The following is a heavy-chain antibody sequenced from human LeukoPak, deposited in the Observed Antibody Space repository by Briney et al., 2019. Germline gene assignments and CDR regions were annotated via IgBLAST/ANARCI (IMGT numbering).Heavy chain of an antibody. D-gene: IGHD1-26*01. CDR2: ISGSGGST. CDR3: AKVGGRSGSYREEYYFDY. Sequence: GGSLRLSCAASGFTFSSYAMSWVRQAPGKGLEWVSAISGSGGSTYYADSVKGRFTISRDNSKNTLYLQTNSLRAEDTAVYYWAKVGGRSGSYREEYYFDYWGQGTLVTVSS. V-gene: IGHV3-23*01. CDR1: GFTFSSYA. J-gene: IGHJ4*02.